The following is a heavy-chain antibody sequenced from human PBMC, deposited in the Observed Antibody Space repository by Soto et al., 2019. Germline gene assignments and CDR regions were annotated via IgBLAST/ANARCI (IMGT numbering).Heavy chain of an antibody. V-gene: IGHV1-8*01. CDR1: GYTFTSYD. Sequence: QVQLVQSGAEVKKPGASVKVSCKASGYTFTSYDINWVRQATGQGLEWMGWMNPNSGNTGYAQKFQGRVTMTRNTCISTAYMELSSMRSEDTAVYYCARGPRNRIQLWFYAWGQGTLVTVSS. D-gene: IGHD5-18*01. CDR3: ARGPRNRIQLWFYA. CDR2: MNPNSGNT. J-gene: IGHJ5*02.